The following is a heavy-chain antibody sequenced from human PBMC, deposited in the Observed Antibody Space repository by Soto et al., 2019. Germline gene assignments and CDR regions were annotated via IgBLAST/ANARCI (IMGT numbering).Heavy chain of an antibody. CDR1: SVSNAW. D-gene: IGHD2-8*02. V-gene: IGHV3-15*07. CDR2: IKSQTDGGTT. CDR3: TDQVVFPDY. Sequence: SVSNAWMNWVRQAPGKGLEWVGRIKSQTDGGTTDYAAPVQGRFTISRDDSKNTLYLQMNSLKTEDTAVYYCTDQVVFPDYWGQGTLVTVAS. J-gene: IGHJ4*02.